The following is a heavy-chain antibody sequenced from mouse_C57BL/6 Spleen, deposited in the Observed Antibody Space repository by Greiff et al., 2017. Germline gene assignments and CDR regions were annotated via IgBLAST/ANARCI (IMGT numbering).Heavy chain of an antibody. CDR2: ISDGGSYT. Sequence: EVQRVESGGGLVKPGGSLKLSCAASGFTFSSYAMSWVRQTPEKRLEWVATISDGGSYTYYPDNVKGRFTISRDNAKNNLYLQMSHLKSEDTAMYYCARWAVVATRYFDVWGTGTTVTVSS. CDR3: ARWAVVATRYFDV. J-gene: IGHJ1*03. V-gene: IGHV5-4*01. D-gene: IGHD1-1*01. CDR1: GFTFSSYA.